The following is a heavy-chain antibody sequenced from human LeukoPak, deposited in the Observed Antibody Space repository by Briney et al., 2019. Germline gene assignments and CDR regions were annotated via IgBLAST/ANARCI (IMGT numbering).Heavy chain of an antibody. D-gene: IGHD6-19*01. CDR1: GYTFTSYG. V-gene: IGHV1-18*01. Sequence: ASVKVSCKXSGYTFTSYGISWVRQAPGQGLEWMGWISAYNGNTNYAQKLQGRVTMTTDTSTSTAYMELRSLRSDDTAVYYCAREGSGWSDLIFDYWGQGTLVTVSS. CDR3: AREGSGWSDLIFDY. J-gene: IGHJ4*02. CDR2: ISAYNGNT.